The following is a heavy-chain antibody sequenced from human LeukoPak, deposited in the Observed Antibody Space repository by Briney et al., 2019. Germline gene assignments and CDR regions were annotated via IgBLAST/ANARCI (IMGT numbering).Heavy chain of an antibody. CDR1: GFTFSSYG. D-gene: IGHD3-10*01. J-gene: IGHJ5*02. V-gene: IGHV3-30*03. Sequence: GGSLRLSCAASGFTFSSYGMHWVRQAPGKGLEWVAVISYDGSNKYYADSVKGRFTISRDNSKNTLYLQMNSLRAEDTAVYYCARRKDYYYSSVLYNWFDPWGQGTLVTVSS. CDR2: ISYDGSNK. CDR3: ARRKDYYYSSVLYNWFDP.